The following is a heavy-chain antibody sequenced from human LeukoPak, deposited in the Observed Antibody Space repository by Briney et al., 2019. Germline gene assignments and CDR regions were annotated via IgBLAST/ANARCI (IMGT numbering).Heavy chain of an antibody. J-gene: IGHJ3*02. Sequence: GGSLRLSCAASGFTFDDYAMHWVRQAPGKGLEWVSGISWNSGSIGYADSVKGRFTISRDNAKNSLYLQMNSLRAEDTAVYYCARDSPVTAAGTVDAFDIWGQGTMVTVSS. V-gene: IGHV3-9*01. CDR2: ISWNSGSI. D-gene: IGHD6-13*01. CDR3: ARDSPVTAAGTVDAFDI. CDR1: GFTFDDYA.